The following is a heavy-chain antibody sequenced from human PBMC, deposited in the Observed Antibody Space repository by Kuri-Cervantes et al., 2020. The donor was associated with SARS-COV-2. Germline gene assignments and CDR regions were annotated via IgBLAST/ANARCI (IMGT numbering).Heavy chain of an antibody. J-gene: IGHJ4*02. CDR1: GFTFSDYY. Sequence: LSLTCAASGFTFSDYYMSWIRQAPGKGLEWVSYISSSGSTIYYADSVKGRFTISRDNSKNTLYLQMNSLRAEDTAVYYCARDKSGGDLDYWGQGTLVTVSS. CDR2: ISSSGSTI. CDR3: ARDKSGGDLDY. D-gene: IGHD4-17*01. V-gene: IGHV3-11*04.